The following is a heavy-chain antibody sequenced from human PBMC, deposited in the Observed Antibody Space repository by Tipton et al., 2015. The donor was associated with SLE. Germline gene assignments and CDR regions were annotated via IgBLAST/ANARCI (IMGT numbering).Heavy chain of an antibody. D-gene: IGHD3-22*01. V-gene: IGHV3-7*01. CDR1: GFTFSTYW. CDR3: ARGESSGYYVDY. J-gene: IGHJ4*01. CDR2: IKPDGSEK. Sequence: SLRLSCAASGFTFSTYWMSWVRQAPGKGLEWVANIKPDGSEKYYVDSVEGRFTISRDNAKNTLYLQMNSLRAEDTAAYYCARGESSGYYVDYWGHGTLVTVSS.